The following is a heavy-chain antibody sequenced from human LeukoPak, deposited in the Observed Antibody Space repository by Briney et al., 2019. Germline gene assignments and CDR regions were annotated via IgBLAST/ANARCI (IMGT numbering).Heavy chain of an antibody. D-gene: IGHD3-22*01. CDR3: AKDAYDSSGYSYLDY. CDR2: ISYDGSNK. J-gene: IGHJ4*02. Sequence: GGSLRLFCAASGFTFSSYGMQWVRQAPGKGLEGGAVISYDGSNKYYADSVEGRFTISRDNSKNTLYLQMNSLRAEDTAVYYCAKDAYDSSGYSYLDYWGQGTLVTVSS. V-gene: IGHV3-30*18. CDR1: GFTFSSYG.